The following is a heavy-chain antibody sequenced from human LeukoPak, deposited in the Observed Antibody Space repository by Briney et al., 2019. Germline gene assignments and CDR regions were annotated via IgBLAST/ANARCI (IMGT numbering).Heavy chain of an antibody. CDR2: INPNSGGT. V-gene: IGHV1-2*02. D-gene: IGHD3-9*01. CDR3: AAGLRYFDRTFDP. Sequence: ASAKVSCKASGYTFTGYYMHWVRQAPGQGLEWMGWINPNSGGTNYAQKFQGRVTMTRDTSISTAYMELSRLRSDDTAVYYCAAGLRYFDRTFDPWGQGTLVTVSS. CDR1: GYTFTGYY. J-gene: IGHJ5*02.